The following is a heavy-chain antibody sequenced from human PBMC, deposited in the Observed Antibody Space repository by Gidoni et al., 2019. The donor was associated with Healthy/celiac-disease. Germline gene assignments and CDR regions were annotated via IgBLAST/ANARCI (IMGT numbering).Heavy chain of an antibody. CDR1: GYTLTELS. Sequence: QVPLVQSGDEVKTPGAYVKVYCTVSGYTLTELSMHWVRQDPGKVLEWMVGFDPEDGETIYAQKFQGRVTMTEDTSTDTAYMALSSLGSEDTAVYYCATGSRYSYDYWGHGPLVTVST. CDR3: ATGSRYSYDY. CDR2: FDPEDGET. D-gene: IGHD5-18*01. J-gene: IGHJ4*01. V-gene: IGHV1-24*01.